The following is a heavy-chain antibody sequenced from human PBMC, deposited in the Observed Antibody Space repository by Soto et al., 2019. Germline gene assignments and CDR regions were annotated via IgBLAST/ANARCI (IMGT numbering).Heavy chain of an antibody. CDR1: GGTISGYY. CDR2: IYSSGNT. J-gene: IGHJ5*02. Sequence: PSETLSLTCSVSGGTISGYYWTWIRQPAGKGLEWIGRIYSSGNTKYNPSLQSRVTMSLDTSNNQFSLRLTSVTAADTAVYYCVRDGTKTLRDWFDPWGQGISVTVSS. CDR3: VRDGTKTLRDWFDP. D-gene: IGHD1-1*01. V-gene: IGHV4-4*07.